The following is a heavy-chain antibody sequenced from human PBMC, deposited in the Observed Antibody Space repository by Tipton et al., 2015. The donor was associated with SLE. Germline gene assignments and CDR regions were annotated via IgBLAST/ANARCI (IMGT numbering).Heavy chain of an antibody. Sequence: LRLSCAVYGGSFSGYYWSWIRQPPGKGLEWIGSIYYSGSTYYNPSLKSRVTISVDTSKNQFSLKLSSVTAADTAVYYCARFRYYDLLYYFDYWGQGTLVTVSS. V-gene: IGHV4-34*01. CDR3: ARFRYYDLLYYFDY. D-gene: IGHD3-3*01. CDR1: GGSFSGYY. CDR2: IYYSGST. J-gene: IGHJ4*02.